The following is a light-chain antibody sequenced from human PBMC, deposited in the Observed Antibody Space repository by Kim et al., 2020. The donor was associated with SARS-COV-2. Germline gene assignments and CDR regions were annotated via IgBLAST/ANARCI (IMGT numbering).Light chain of an antibody. CDR1: HTISSY. Sequence: ASVGDRVTITCRTRHTISSYLNWYQHKPGKAPKLLVYSASSLQSGVPSRFSGSGSGTAFTLTISSLQPEDFATYYCQQSYSTPWTFGQGTKVDIK. CDR2: SAS. CDR3: QQSYSTPWT. J-gene: IGKJ1*01. V-gene: IGKV1-39*01.